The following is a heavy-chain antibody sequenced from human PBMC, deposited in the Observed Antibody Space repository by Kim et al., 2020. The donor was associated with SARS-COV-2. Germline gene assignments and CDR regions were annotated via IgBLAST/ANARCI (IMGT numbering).Heavy chain of an antibody. CDR1: GGSISSGGYY. CDR3: ARVPSLRIAAREKGEDAFDI. Sequence: SETLSLTCTVSGGSISSGGYYWSWIRQHPGKGLEWIGYIYYSGSTYYNPSLKSRVTISVDTSKNQFSLKLSSVTAADTAVYYCARVPSLRIAAREKGEDAFDIWGQGTMVTVSS. V-gene: IGHV4-31*03. J-gene: IGHJ3*02. CDR2: IYYSGST. D-gene: IGHD6-6*01.